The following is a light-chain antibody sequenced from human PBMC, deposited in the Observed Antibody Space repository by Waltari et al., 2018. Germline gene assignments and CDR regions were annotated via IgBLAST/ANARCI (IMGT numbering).Light chain of an antibody. CDR2: RDS. Sequence: QSVLTQPPSASAAPGQRVNISCSGRPSNPGTNFVYWDQQPPGTAPRLVIHRDSQRPSGIPDRFSGSKSGTSASLAISGLQSEDEADYYCSSWDESLNGLVFGGGTKLTVL. CDR1: PSNPGTNF. J-gene: IGLJ2*01. CDR3: SSWDESLNGLV. V-gene: IGLV1-44*01.